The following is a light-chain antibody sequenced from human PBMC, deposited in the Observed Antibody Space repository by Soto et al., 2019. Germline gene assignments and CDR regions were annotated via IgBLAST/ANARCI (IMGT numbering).Light chain of an antibody. V-gene: IGKV3-20*01. CDR3: QQYGSSPT. CDR1: QSVSNNY. CDR2: GAS. J-gene: IGKJ5*01. Sequence: LLTQSTVSLSLSPGERATLSCMASQSVSNNYLAWYQQKPGQAPRRLIYGASSRATGIPDRFSGSGSGTDFTLTISRLEPEDFAVYYCQQYGSSPTFGEGTRLEIK.